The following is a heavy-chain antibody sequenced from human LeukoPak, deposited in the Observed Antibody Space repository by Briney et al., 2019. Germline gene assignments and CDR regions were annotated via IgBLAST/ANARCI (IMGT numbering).Heavy chain of an antibody. CDR3: ARVYCSSTSCYGGNWFDP. Sequence: ASVKVSCKASGYTFTGYYMHWVRQAPGQGLEWMGWINPNSGGTNYAQKFQGRVTMTRDTSISTAYMELRSLRSDDTAVYYCARVYCSSTSCYGGNWFDPWGQGTLVTVSS. V-gene: IGHV1-2*02. D-gene: IGHD2-2*01. CDR2: INPNSGGT. CDR1: GYTFTGYY. J-gene: IGHJ5*02.